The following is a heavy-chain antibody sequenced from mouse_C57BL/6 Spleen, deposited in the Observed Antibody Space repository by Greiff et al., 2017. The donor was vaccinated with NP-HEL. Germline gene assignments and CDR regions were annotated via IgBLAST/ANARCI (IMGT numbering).Heavy chain of an antibody. CDR2: IYPGSGST. V-gene: IGHV1-55*01. J-gene: IGHJ4*01. D-gene: IGHD1-1*01. Sequence: QVQLQQPGAELVKPGASVKMSCKASGYTFTSYWITWVKQRPGQGLEWIGDIYPGSGSTNYNEKFKSKATLTVDTSSSTAYMQLSSLTSEDSAVYYCARGSSYVGYAMDYWGQGTSVTVSS. CDR1: GYTFTSYW. CDR3: ARGSSYVGYAMDY.